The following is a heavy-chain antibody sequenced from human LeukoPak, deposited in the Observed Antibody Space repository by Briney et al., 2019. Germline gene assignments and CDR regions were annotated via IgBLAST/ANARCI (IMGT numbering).Heavy chain of an antibody. CDR1: GYTFTSYG. D-gene: IGHD4-11*01. CDR2: ISAYNGNT. Sequence: GASVKVSCKASGYTFTSYGISWVRQAPGQGLEWMGWISAYNGNTNYAQKLQGRVTMTTDTSTSTAYMELRSLRSDDTAVYYCARVVPPMTTVTGPWYFDLWGRGTLVTVSS. V-gene: IGHV1-18*01. CDR3: ARVVPPMTTVTGPWYFDL. J-gene: IGHJ2*01.